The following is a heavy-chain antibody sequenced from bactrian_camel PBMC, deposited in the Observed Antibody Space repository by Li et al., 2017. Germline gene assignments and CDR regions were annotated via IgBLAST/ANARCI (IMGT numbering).Heavy chain of an antibody. CDR1: GYSVSTNC. Sequence: VQLVESGGGSVQAGGSLRLSCAASGYSVSTNCMGWFRQAPGKEREGVATIDSVGRITYASSVKGRFTISKDNAKNTLSLQMHSLKLEDSAMYYCAAGSETYDSPSAEPGPVCDCNYWGQGTQVTVS. CDR3: AAGSETYDSPSAEPGPVCDCNY. CDR2: IDSVGRI. D-gene: IGHD4*01. V-gene: IGHV3S53*01. J-gene: IGHJ4*01.